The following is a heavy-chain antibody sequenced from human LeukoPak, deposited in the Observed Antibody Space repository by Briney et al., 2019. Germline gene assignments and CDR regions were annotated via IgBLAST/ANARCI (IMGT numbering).Heavy chain of an antibody. CDR2: INPSGGST. D-gene: IGHD6-19*01. Sequence: ASVKVSCKASGYTFTSYYMHWVRQAPGQGLEWVGIINPSGGSTSYAQKFQGRVTMTRDTSTSTVYMELSSLRSEDTAVYYCARGVLERDSSGWYDSRAAFDIWGQGTMVTVSS. CDR3: ARGVLERDSSGWYDSRAAFDI. V-gene: IGHV1-46*01. J-gene: IGHJ3*02. CDR1: GYTFTSYY.